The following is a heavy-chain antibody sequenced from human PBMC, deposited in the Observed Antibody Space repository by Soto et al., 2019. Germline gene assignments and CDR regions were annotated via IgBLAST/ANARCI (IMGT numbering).Heavy chain of an antibody. CDR2: AYYRSQWYY. CDR1: GDSVSSNSAA. Sequence: SQTLSLTCAISGDSVSSNSAAWNWIRQSPSRGLEWLGRAYYRSQWYYDSAVSVRSRITVIPDTSKNQFSLQLNSVTPEDTAVYYCTKQKGDSRTYNGMDGWGQGTTVTFSS. V-gene: IGHV6-1*01. CDR3: TKQKGDSRTYNGMDG. J-gene: IGHJ6*02. D-gene: IGHD2-21*02.